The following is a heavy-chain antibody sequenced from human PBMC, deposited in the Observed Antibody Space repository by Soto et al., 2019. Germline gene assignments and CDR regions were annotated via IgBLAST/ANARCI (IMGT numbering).Heavy chain of an antibody. D-gene: IGHD5-18*01. CDR1: GCTFSSYA. CDR2: ISGSGGST. CDR3: AKLRGYLKAAFDY. J-gene: IGHJ4*02. Sequence: EVQLLESGGGLVQPGGSLRLSCAASGCTFSSYAMSWVRQAPGKGLEWVSAISGSGGSTYYADSVKGRFTISRDNSKNTLYLQMNSLRAEDTAVYYCAKLRGYLKAAFDYWGQGTLVTVSS. V-gene: IGHV3-23*01.